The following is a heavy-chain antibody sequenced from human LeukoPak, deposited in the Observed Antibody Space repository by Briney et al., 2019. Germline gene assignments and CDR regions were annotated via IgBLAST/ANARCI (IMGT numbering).Heavy chain of an antibody. D-gene: IGHD2-15*01. CDR3: ARDVLNRCIGGICPIDD. CDR1: GYTFTRYG. CDR2: ISTYDGGT. V-gene: IGHV1-18*04. J-gene: IGHJ4*02. Sequence: ASVKVSCKASGYTFTRYGITWVQQAPGQGLEWMGWISTYDGGTYYAQKFQGRVTMTRDTSTNTAYMELRGLRSDDTALYYCARDVLNRCIGGICPIDDWGQGTLVTVSS.